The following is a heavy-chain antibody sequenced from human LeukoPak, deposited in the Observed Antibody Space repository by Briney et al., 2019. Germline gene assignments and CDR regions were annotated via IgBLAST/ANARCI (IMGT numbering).Heavy chain of an antibody. J-gene: IGHJ4*02. Sequence: GGSLRLSCAASGFTFSSYSMNWVRQAPGKGLEWVSSISSSSSYIYYADSVKGRFTISRDNAKNSLYLQMDSLRAEDTAVYYYARGLSGYTAMGAYWGQGTLVTVSS. CDR2: ISSSSSYI. D-gene: IGHD5-18*01. V-gene: IGHV3-21*04. CDR3: ARGLSGYTAMGAY. CDR1: GFTFSSYS.